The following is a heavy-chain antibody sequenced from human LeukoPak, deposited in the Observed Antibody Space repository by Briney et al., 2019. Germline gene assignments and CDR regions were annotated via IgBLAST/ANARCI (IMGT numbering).Heavy chain of an antibody. J-gene: IGHJ4*02. CDR3: ARGDGYNIDY. CDR2: IYTSGST. CDR1: GGSISSGSYY. Sequence: PSQTLSLXCTVSGGSISSGSYYWSWIRQPAGKGLEWIGRIYTSGSTNYNPSLKSRVTISVDTSKNQFSLKLSSVTAADTAVYYCARGDGYNIDYWGQGTLVTVSS. D-gene: IGHD5-24*01. V-gene: IGHV4-61*02.